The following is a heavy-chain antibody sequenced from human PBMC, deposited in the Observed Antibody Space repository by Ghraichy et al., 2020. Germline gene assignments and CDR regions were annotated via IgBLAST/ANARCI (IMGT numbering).Heavy chain of an antibody. J-gene: IGHJ2*01. CDR1: VGSISSSSYY. CDR3: ARDNYLWYFDL. CDR2: MYYTGTT. Sequence: SQTLSLTCTVSVGSISSSSYYWGWIRQPPGKGLEWIGSMYYTGTTYYNPSLKSRVTISGDTSNNHFSLKLSSVTAADTAVYYCARDNYLWYFDLWGRGTLVTVSS. V-gene: IGHV4-39*02. D-gene: IGHD4-11*01.